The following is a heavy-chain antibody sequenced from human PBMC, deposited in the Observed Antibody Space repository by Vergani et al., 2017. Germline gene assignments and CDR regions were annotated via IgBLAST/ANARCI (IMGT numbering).Heavy chain of an antibody. Sequence: QLQLQESGPGLVKPSETLSLTCTVSGGSISSSSYYWGWIRQPPGKGLEWIGSIYYSGSTYYNPSLKSRVTISVDTSKNQFSLKLSSVTAADTAVYYCARDSRWLPSSYYYGMDVWGQGTTVTVSS. J-gene: IGHJ6*02. CDR1: GGSISSSSYY. CDR2: IYYSGST. V-gene: IGHV4-39*07. CDR3: ARDSRWLPSSYYYGMDV. D-gene: IGHD5-24*01.